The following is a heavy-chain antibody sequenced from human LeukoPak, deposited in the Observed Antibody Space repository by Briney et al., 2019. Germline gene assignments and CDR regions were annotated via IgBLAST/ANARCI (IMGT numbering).Heavy chain of an antibody. Sequence: GRSLRLSCAASGFIFSSFGMHWVRQAPGKGLEWVAIISYDGSNKYYTDSVKGRFTISRDNSKNTLYLQMNSLRTEDTAVYYCAKGCRYCSGGSQEYWGQGNLVTVSS. CDR3: AKGCRYCSGGSQEY. CDR1: GFIFSSFG. CDR2: ISYDGSNK. D-gene: IGHD2-15*01. V-gene: IGHV3-30*18. J-gene: IGHJ4*02.